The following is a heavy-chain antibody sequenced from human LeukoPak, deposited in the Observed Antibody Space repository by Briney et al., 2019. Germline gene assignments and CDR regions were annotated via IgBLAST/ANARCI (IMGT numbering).Heavy chain of an antibody. V-gene: IGHV1-18*01. Sequence: GASVKVSCKASGYTFTSYGISWVRQAPGQGLEWMGWISAYNGNTNYAQKFQGRVTMTRDTSISTAYMELSRLRSDDTAVYYCARDSLVVPAATRGDYWGQGTLVTVSS. CDR1: GYTFTSYG. CDR2: ISAYNGNT. D-gene: IGHD2-2*01. CDR3: ARDSLVVPAATRGDY. J-gene: IGHJ4*02.